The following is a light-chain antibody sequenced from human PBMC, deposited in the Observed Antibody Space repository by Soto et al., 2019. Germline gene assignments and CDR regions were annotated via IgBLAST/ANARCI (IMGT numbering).Light chain of an antibody. V-gene: IGKV1-33*01. CDR1: QDIRKY. CDR2: GAS. CDR3: QPYDHLPPFT. Sequence: DIQMTQSPSSLSASVGDRVTITCQASQDIRKYLSWYQQKPGRAPKLLIYGASNLETGVPSRFSGSGYGTDFTFTISSLQPEDIATYYCQPYDHLPPFTFGPGTKVAIK. J-gene: IGKJ3*01.